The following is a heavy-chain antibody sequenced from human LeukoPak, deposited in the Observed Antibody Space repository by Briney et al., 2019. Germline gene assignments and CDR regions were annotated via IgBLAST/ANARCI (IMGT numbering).Heavy chain of an antibody. CDR3: AKDVTGTGAFDI. Sequence: GGSLRLSCAASGSTFDDYAMHWVRQAPGKGLEWVSGITWNSGTIGYADSVKGRFTISRDNAKNSLYLQMNSLRAEDTALYYCAKDVTGTGAFDIWGQGTMVTVSS. CDR1: GSTFDDYA. D-gene: IGHD1-7*01. CDR2: ITWNSGTI. V-gene: IGHV3-9*01. J-gene: IGHJ3*02.